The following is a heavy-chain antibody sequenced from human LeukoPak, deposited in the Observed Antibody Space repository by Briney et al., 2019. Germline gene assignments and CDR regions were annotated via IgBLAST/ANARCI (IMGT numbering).Heavy chain of an antibody. V-gene: IGHV3-30*18. D-gene: IGHD5-24*01. CDR1: GFTFSSYA. J-gene: IGHJ4*02. Sequence: GGSLRLSCAASGFTFSSYAMHWVRQAPGKGLEWVAIISYDGTDKYCADSMKGRFTISRDNSKNTLYLQMNSLRAEDSAVYYCAKDSRATIGAAGAQFDYWGQGTLVTVSS. CDR3: AKDSRATIGAAGAQFDY. CDR2: ISYDGTDK.